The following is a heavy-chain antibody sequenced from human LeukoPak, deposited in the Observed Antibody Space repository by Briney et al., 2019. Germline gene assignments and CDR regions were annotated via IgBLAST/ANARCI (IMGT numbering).Heavy chain of an antibody. CDR2: IYYSGST. J-gene: IGHJ4*02. D-gene: IGHD3-3*01. V-gene: IGHV4-39*01. CDR1: GGSISSSSYY. Sequence: PSETLSLTCTVSGGSISSSSYYWGWIRQPPGKGLEWIGSIYYSGSTYYNPSLKSRVTISVDTSKNQFSLKLSSVTAADTAVYYCASEPTTTIFGVVISYYFDYWGQGTLVTVSS. CDR3: ASEPTTTIFGVVISYYFDY.